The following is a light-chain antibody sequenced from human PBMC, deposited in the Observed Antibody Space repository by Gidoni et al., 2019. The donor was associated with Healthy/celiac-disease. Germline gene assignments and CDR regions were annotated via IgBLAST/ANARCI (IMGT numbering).Light chain of an antibody. CDR3: QQYNSYSGGT. J-gene: IGKJ1*01. V-gene: IGKV1-5*03. Sequence: DNQMTQSPSTLSASVGDRVTITCRASQSISSWLAWYQQKPGKAPKLLIYKASSLESGVPSRFSGSGSGTEFTLTISSLQPDDFATYYCQQYNSYSGGTFGQGTKVEIK. CDR2: KAS. CDR1: QSISSW.